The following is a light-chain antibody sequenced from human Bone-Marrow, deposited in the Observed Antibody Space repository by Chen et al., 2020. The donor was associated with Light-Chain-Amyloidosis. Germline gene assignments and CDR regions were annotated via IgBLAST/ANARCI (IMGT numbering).Light chain of an antibody. V-gene: IGLV2-23*02. CDR1: TSDIGTYDF. CDR2: NIS. CDR3: ASYAKGNIVV. J-gene: IGLJ2*01. Sequence: QSALPQPASVSGSPGRSITIPCTGTTSDIGTYDFVSWYQQFPDRAPKLIIFNISVRSSGTSRRFSGSKSGNTASLTISGLQPDDEGVYFCASYAKGNIVVFGGGSTLTV.